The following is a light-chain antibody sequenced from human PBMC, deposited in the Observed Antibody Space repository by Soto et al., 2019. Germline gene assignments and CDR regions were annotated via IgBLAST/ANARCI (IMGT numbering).Light chain of an antibody. V-gene: IGKV1-39*01. CDR3: QQSYSTPWA. J-gene: IGKJ1*01. CDR2: AAS. Sequence: DIQMTQSPSSLSASVGDRVTITCRASQRISTYLNWYQPKPGKAPKLLIYAASSLQSGVPSRFSGSGVGTDFTLTISSLQPEDFAAYDCQQSYSTPWAFGQGTKVEIK. CDR1: QRISTY.